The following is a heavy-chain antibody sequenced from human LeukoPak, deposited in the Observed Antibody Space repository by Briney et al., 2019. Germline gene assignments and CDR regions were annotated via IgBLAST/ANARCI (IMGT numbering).Heavy chain of an antibody. CDR3: ARWDYYYDSSGHSLSAFDI. V-gene: IGHV3-30*03. CDR2: ISYDGIHK. D-gene: IGHD3-22*01. CDR1: GFTFSNYG. Sequence: PGGSLRLSCAASGFTFSNYGIHWVRQAPGKGLEWVAVISYDGIHKFYTESVKGRFTISRDNAKNSLYLQMNSLRAEDTAMYYCARWDYYYDSSGHSLSAFDIWGQGTMVTVSS. J-gene: IGHJ3*02.